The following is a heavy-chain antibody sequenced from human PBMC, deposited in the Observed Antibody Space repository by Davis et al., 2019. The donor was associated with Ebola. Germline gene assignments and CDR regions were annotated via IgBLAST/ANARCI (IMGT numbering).Heavy chain of an antibody. CDR2: INAGNGNT. CDR3: AGGAYDFWSGYPNNWFDP. J-gene: IGHJ5*02. V-gene: IGHV1-3*01. D-gene: IGHD3-3*01. CDR1: GYTFTSYA. Sequence: AASVKVSCKASGYTFTSYAMHWVRQAPGQRLEWMGWINAGNGNTKYSQKFQGRVTITRDTSASTAYMELSSLRSEDTAVYYCAGGAYDFWSGYPNNWFDPWGQGTLVTVSS.